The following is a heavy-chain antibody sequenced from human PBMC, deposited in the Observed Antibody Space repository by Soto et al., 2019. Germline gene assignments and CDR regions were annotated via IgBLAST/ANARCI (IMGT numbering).Heavy chain of an antibody. Sequence: GGSLRLSCAASGFTFSSYGMHGVRQAPGKGLEWVAVISYDGSNKYYADSVKGRFTISRDNSKNTLYLQMNSLRIEDTAVYYCTKDRATHRNYWGEGTLVTAPQ. J-gene: IGHJ4*02. CDR3: TKDRATHRNY. CDR2: ISYDGSNK. V-gene: IGHV3-30*18. D-gene: IGHD5-12*01. CDR1: GFTFSSYG.